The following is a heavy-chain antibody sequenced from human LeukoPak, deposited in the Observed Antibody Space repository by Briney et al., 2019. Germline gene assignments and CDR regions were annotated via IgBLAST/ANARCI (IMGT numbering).Heavy chain of an antibody. CDR2: INTHTGNP. D-gene: IGHD3-10*01. Sequence: ASVKVSCKASGYTFISYAMNWVRQAPGQGLDWMGWINTHTGNPTYAQGFTGRFVFSLDTSVSTAYLQISSLKAEDTAVYYCAREYIDPPLGDFDSASYIDYWGQGTLVTVSS. CDR3: AREYIDPPLGDFDSASYIDY. CDR1: GYTFISYA. J-gene: IGHJ4*02. V-gene: IGHV7-4-1*02.